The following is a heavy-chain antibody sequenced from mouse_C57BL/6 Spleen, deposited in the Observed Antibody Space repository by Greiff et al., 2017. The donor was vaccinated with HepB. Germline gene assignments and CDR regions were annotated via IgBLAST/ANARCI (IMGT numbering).Heavy chain of an antibody. Sequence: QVQLQQSGAELMKPGASVKLSCKATGYTFTGYWIEWVKQRPGHGLEWIGEILPGSGSTNYNEKFKGKATFTADTSSNTAYMQLSSLTTEDSAIYYCARDGGRRVDSSGYYFDYWGQGTTLTVSS. CDR1: GYTFTGYW. CDR2: ILPGSGST. D-gene: IGHD3-2*02. V-gene: IGHV1-9*01. J-gene: IGHJ2*01. CDR3: ARDGGRRVDSSGYYFDY.